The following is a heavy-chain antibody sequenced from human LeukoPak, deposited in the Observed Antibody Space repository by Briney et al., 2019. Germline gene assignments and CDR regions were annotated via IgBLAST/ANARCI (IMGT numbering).Heavy chain of an antibody. Sequence: GASVKVSCKASGYTFTGYYMHWVRQAPGQGLEWMGWINPNSGGTNYAQKFQGRVTMTRDTSIGTAYMELSRLRSDDTAVYYCARTTPQGIAAAGTGGWFDPWGQGTLVTVSS. D-gene: IGHD6-13*01. V-gene: IGHV1-2*02. CDR2: INPNSGGT. CDR3: ARTTPQGIAAAGTGGWFDP. J-gene: IGHJ5*02. CDR1: GYTFTGYY.